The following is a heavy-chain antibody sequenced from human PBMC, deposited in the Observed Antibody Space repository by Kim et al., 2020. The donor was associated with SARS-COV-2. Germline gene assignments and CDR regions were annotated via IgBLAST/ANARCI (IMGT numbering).Heavy chain of an antibody. CDR2: ST. CDR3: AKSVDAFDI. Sequence: STYDPDSVKGRFTISRDNSKNTLYLQMNSLRAEDTAVYYCAKSVDAFDIWGQGTMVTVSS. J-gene: IGHJ3*02. V-gene: IGHV3-23*01.